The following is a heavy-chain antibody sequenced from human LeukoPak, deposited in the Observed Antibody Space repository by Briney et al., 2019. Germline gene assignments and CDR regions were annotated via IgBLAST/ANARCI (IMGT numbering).Heavy chain of an antibody. J-gene: IGHJ4*02. Sequence: GGSLRLSCAASGFTFSSYSMNWVRQAPGKGLEWVSSISSSSSYIYYADSVKGRFTISRDNAKNSLYLQMNSLRAEDTAVYYCARGSRGNIAAAGHFDYWGQGTLVTVSS. CDR2: ISSSSSYI. V-gene: IGHV3-21*01. CDR3: ARGSRGNIAAAGHFDY. CDR1: GFTFSSYS. D-gene: IGHD6-13*01.